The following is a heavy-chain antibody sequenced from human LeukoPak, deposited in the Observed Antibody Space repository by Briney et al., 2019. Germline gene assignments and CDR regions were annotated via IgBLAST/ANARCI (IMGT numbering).Heavy chain of an antibody. CDR2: INRGGSRT. CDR1: GFTFSNHW. J-gene: IGHJ4*02. D-gene: IGHD5-18*01. CDR3: ARGGSDTAMAHDY. Sequence: GAPLRLSCAASGFTFSNHWMHWVRQAPGKGLMWVSRINRGGSRTDYADSVKGRFTISRDDAKNALYLQLNSLRAEDTAVYFCARGGSDTAMAHDYWGQGTLVTVSS. V-gene: IGHV3-74*01.